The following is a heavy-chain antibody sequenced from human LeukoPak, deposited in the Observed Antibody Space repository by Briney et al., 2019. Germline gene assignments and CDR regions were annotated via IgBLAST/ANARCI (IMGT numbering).Heavy chain of an antibody. CDR3: ARQEMATSYNWFDP. V-gene: IGHV4-30-2*01. D-gene: IGHD5-24*01. CDR2: IYHSGST. CDR1: GGFISSGGYS. Sequence: SETLSLTCAVSGGFISSGGYSWSWIRQPPGKGLEWIGYIYHSGSTYYNPSLKSRVTISVDRSKNQFSLKLSSVTAADTAVYYCARQEMATSYNWFDPWGQGTLVTVSS. J-gene: IGHJ5*02.